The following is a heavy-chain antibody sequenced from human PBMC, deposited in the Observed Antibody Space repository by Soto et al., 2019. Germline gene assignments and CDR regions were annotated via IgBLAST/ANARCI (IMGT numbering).Heavy chain of an antibody. CDR2: INDDGSWT. CDR1: GFTFSSHW. V-gene: IGHV3-74*01. D-gene: IGHD2-2*01. J-gene: IGHJ3*01. CDR3: AREYRQSYASRHQSDALDF. Sequence: EVQLVESGGGLVQPGGSLRLSCAASGFTFSSHWMHWVRQGPGKGLVWVSRINDDGSWTNYADSVKGRFTISRDNARNTLYLHLNSLRDEDTAVYYCAREYRQSYASRHQSDALDFWGQGTKVTVSS.